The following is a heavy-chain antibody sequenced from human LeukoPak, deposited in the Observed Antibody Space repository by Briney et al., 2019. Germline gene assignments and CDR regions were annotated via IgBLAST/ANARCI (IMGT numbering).Heavy chain of an antibody. Sequence: GGSLRLSCAASGLTFSDHYMDWVRQAPGKGLEWVGRTRNKANSYTTEYAASVKGRFTISRDDSKNSLYLQMNSLKTEDTAVYYCARDGPRNSYSYYYGMDVWGQGTTVTVSS. CDR2: TRNKANSYTT. D-gene: IGHD5-18*01. J-gene: IGHJ6*02. V-gene: IGHV3-72*01. CDR1: GLTFSDHY. CDR3: ARDGPRNSYSYYYGMDV.